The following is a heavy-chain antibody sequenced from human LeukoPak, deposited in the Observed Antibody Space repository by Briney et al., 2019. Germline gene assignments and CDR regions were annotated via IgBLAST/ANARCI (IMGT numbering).Heavy chain of an antibody. V-gene: IGHV4-59*01. CDR1: GGSISSYH. CDR2: IYYSGST. J-gene: IGHJ4*02. D-gene: IGHD2-2*01. Sequence: SETLSLTCTVSGGSISSYHWSWIRQPPGKGLEWIGYIYYSGSTNYNPSLKSRVTISVDTSKNQFSLKLSSVTAADTAVYYCARGERLSQLLLDYWGQGTLVTVSS. CDR3: ARGERLSQLLLDY.